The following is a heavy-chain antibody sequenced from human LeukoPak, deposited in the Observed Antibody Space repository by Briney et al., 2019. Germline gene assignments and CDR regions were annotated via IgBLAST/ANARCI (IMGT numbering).Heavy chain of an antibody. CDR3: ARAWSRVDAFDI. CDR1: GFTFSSYA. Sequence: GGSLRLSCAASGFTFSSYAMTWVRQAPGKGLEWVSAISGSGDSTYYADSVKGLFTISRDNSKNTLYLQMNSLRAEDTAIYFCARAWSRVDAFDIWGQGTTVTVSS. CDR2: ISGSGDST. D-gene: IGHD2-8*02. J-gene: IGHJ3*02. V-gene: IGHV3-23*01.